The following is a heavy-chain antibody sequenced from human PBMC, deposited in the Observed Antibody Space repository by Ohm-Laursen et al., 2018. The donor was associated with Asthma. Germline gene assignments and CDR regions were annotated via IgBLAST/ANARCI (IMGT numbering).Heavy chain of an antibody. CDR2: VWSDGSRE. CDR1: GFTFSTYG. V-gene: IGHV3-33*01. J-gene: IGHJ4*02. D-gene: IGHD2-2*01. CDR3: ARRSKICYDTSHCFFDY. Sequence: SLRLSCSASGFTFSTYGMHWVRQAPGKGLEWVAIVWSDGSRENYADSVRGRITPSRDNSKNTLYLEMNSLRAEDTAVYYCARRSKICYDTSHCFFDYWGQGTLVTVSS.